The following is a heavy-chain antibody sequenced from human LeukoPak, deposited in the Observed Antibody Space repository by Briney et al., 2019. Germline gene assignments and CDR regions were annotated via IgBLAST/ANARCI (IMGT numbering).Heavy chain of an antibody. Sequence: GGSLRLSCAASGFTFSDDYMGWSRPAPGKGLEWGSYISSSGSTIYYADSVKGRFTISRDNAKNSLYLQMNSLRAEDTAVYYCARDNLAGYFDYWGQGTLVTVSS. D-gene: IGHD2-15*01. CDR2: ISSSGSTI. CDR1: GFTFSDDY. J-gene: IGHJ4*02. V-gene: IGHV3-11*01. CDR3: ARDNLAGYFDY.